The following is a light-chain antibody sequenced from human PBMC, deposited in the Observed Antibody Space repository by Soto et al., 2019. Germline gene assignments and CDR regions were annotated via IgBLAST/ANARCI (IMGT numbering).Light chain of an antibody. J-gene: IGLJ2*01. Sequence: QSVLTQPPSASGTPGQRVTISCSGSSSNLGGNTVNWYQQLPGTAPKLLIYSNRQRPSGVPDRFSGSKSGTSASLAISGLQSEDVADYYCTTWDDRLNGVVFGGGTKLTVL. CDR1: SSNLGGNT. V-gene: IGLV1-44*01. CDR2: SNR. CDR3: TTWDDRLNGVV.